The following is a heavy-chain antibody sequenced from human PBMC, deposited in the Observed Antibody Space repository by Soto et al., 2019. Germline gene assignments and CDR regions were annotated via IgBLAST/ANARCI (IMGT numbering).Heavy chain of an antibody. CDR2: ISGYKGDT. CDR1: GYTFTSYG. Sequence: SSVKACCEASGYTFTSYGISWVRQAPGQGPEWMGWISGYKGDTNYAQKFQGRVTMTTDTSTSTAYMELRSLRSDDTAVYYCARDDPTGIVGWAIEYNSMDVRG. V-gene: IGHV1-18*01. CDR3: ARDDPTGIVGWAIEYNSMDV. D-gene: IGHD1-1*01. J-gene: IGHJ6*03.